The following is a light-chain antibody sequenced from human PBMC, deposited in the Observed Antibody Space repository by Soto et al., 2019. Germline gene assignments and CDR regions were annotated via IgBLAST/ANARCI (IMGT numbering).Light chain of an antibody. CDR1: SSDIGASTF. V-gene: IGLV2-14*03. CDR3: SSARRDNTWV. J-gene: IGLJ3*02. CDR2: EVS. Sequence: QSVLTQPASVSESPGQSITISCTGTSSDIGASTFVSWYQQHPGKAPKLLIYEVSNRPSGISNRFSGSKSANTASLTISGLQAEDEADYYCSSARRDNTWVFGGGTKVTVL.